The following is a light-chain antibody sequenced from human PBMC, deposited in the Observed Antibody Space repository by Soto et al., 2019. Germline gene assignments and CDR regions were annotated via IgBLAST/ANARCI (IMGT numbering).Light chain of an antibody. Sequence: IVLTQSPDIRSLSPGERARLSWGASQTVIRKYLAWHQQKHGQTPRLRVYGASSRATGIPDRFSGSVSGTDGTITISRLEKEDGAVYDGQQPGTSTITFGQGTRLEIK. CDR2: GAS. CDR3: QQPGTSTIT. V-gene: IGKV3-20*01. J-gene: IGKJ5*01. CDR1: QTVIRKY.